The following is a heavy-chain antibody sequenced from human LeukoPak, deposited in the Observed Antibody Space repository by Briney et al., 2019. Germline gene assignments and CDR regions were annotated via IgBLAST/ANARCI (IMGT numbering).Heavy chain of an antibody. CDR3: AKGPVVVVPAAMGY. J-gene: IGHJ4*02. Sequence: GGSLRLSCAASGFTFSSYAMSWVRQAPGKGLEWVSAISGSGGSTYYADSVKGRFTISRDNSKNTLNLQMNSLRAEDTAVYYCAKGPVVVVPAAMGYWGQGTLVTVSS. CDR2: ISGSGGST. V-gene: IGHV3-23*01. CDR1: GFTFSSYA. D-gene: IGHD2-2*01.